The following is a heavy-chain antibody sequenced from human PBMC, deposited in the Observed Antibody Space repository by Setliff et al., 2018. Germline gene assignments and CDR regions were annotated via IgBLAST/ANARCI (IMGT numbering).Heavy chain of an antibody. D-gene: IGHD1-26*01. CDR1: GYSLVTHY. Sequence: GASVKVSCKASGYSLVTHYMHWVRQAPGQGLEWMGLINTGGTRFAQKFQFGVTMTADKAITTAYMELTRLTSDDTAMYCCARDLLGSQGRTFDLWGQGTLVTVSS. J-gene: IGHJ4*02. CDR3: ARDLLGSQGRTFDL. V-gene: IGHV1-2*02. CDR2: INTGGT.